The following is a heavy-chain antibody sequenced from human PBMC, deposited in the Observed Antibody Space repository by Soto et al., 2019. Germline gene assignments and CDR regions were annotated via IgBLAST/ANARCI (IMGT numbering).Heavy chain of an antibody. D-gene: IGHD3-3*01. CDR2: INPNSGGT. CDR3: ARDQYYDVWSGYPLGSFDY. V-gene: IGHV1-2*02. CDR1: GYTFTGYY. J-gene: IGHJ4*02. Sequence: QVQLVQSGAEVKKPGASVKVSCKASGYTFTGYYMHWVRQAPGQGLEWMGWINPNSGGTNYAQKFQGRVTMTRDTSISTAYMELSRLRSDDTAVYYCARDQYYDVWSGYPLGSFDYWGQGTLVTVSS.